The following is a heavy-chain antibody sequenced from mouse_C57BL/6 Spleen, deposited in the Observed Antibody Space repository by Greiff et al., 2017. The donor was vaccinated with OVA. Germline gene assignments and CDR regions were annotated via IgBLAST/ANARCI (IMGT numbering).Heavy chain of an antibody. D-gene: IGHD4-1*01. CDR3: ARHWAYALDY. Sequence: ATGGVDTRRDWMSWFRRAPGKGLEWIGDINPHSSTINYPPSLQDKFIISRDNAKNTLYLQMSKVRSEDTALYYCARHWAYALDYWGQGTSVTVSS. CDR2: INPHSSTI. J-gene: IGHJ4*01. V-gene: IGHV4-1*01. CDR1: GVDTRRDW.